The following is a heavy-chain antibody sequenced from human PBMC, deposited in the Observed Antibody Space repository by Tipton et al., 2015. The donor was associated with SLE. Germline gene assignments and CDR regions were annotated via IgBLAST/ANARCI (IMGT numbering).Heavy chain of an antibody. J-gene: IGHJ4*02. V-gene: IGHV4-59*08. CDR3: ARHWGGYNTGWYFDS. Sequence: TLSLTCTVSGGSINGQFWSWIRQPPGKGLEWIAYIYYSGSTHYNPSLKSRVTISVDTSKNQFSLKLSYVTASDTAVYFCARHWGGYNTGWYFDSWGQETLVTVSS. CDR1: GGSINGQF. CDR2: IYYSGST. D-gene: IGHD6-19*01.